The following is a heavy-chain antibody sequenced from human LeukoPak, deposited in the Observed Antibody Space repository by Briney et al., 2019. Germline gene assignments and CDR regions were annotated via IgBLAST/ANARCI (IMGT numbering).Heavy chain of an antibody. CDR2: IRNKANSYAT. Sequence: GGSLRLSCAASGFTFSGSAMHWVRQASGKGLEWVGRIRNKANSYATAYAASVKGRFTISRDDSKNTAYLQMNSLKTEDTAVYYCTTYCSGGSCYSYDAFDIWGQGTMVTVSS. V-gene: IGHV3-73*01. CDR1: GFTFSGSA. D-gene: IGHD2-15*01. J-gene: IGHJ3*02. CDR3: TTYCSGGSCYSYDAFDI.